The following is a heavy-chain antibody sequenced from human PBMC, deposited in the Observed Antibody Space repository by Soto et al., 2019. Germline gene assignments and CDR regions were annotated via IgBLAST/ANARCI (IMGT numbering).Heavy chain of an antibody. D-gene: IGHD3-22*01. J-gene: IGHJ5*02. CDR1: GGTFSSYA. Sequence: GASVKVSCKASGGTFSSYAISWVRQAPGQGLEWMGGIIPIFGTANYAQKLQGRVTITADESTSTAYMELSSLRSEDTAVYYCARNRITYYYDSSGSNWFDPWGQGTLVTVSS. CDR3: ARNRITYYYDSSGSNWFDP. V-gene: IGHV1-69*13. CDR2: IIPIFGTA.